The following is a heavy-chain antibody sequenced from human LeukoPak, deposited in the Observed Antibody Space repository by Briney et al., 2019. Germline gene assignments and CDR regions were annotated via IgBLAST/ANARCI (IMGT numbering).Heavy chain of an antibody. CDR2: IYYSGST. Sequence: SETLSLTCTVSGGSISSYYWCWIRQPPGKRLEWIGYIYYSGSTNYNPSLKSRVTISVDTSKNQFSLKLSSVTAADTAVYYCARDRTYYYDSSGYRHNWFDPWGQGTLVTVSS. D-gene: IGHD3-22*01. J-gene: IGHJ5*02. CDR3: ARDRTYYYDSSGYRHNWFDP. V-gene: IGHV4-59*01. CDR1: GGSISSYY.